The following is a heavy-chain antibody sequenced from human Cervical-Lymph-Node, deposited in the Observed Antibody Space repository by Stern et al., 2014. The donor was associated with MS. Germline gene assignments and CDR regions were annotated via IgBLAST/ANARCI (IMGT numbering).Heavy chain of an antibody. V-gene: IGHV5-51*01. D-gene: IGHD6-19*01. CDR1: GYNFNIYW. CDR3: ARQTTGWYSDY. J-gene: IGHJ4*02. CDR2: IYPGDYDT. Sequence: VQLVQSGTEVRKPGESLKISCKGSGYNFNIYWIAWVRQMPGKGLAWMGIIYPGDYDTRYRPSFPGPVTFSVDKSISTASLHLSGLNASDTAMYYCARQTTGWYSDYWGQGTLVAVSS.